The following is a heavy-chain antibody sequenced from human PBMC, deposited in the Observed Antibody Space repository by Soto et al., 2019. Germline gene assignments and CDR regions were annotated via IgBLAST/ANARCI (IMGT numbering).Heavy chain of an antibody. J-gene: IGHJ4*02. D-gene: IGHD1-26*01. Sequence: QVQLQESGPGLVKPSQTLSLTCTVSGGSISSGGYYWSWIRQHPGKGLEWIGYIYYSGSTYYNPSLKSRVTISVDTSKNPFSLELSSVTAADTAVYYCAREGGIVGATAADYWGQGTLVTVSS. CDR2: IYYSGST. CDR3: AREGGIVGATAADY. CDR1: GGSISSGGYY. V-gene: IGHV4-31*03.